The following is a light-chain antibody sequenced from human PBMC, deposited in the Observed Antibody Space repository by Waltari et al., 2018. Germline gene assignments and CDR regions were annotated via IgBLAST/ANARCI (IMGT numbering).Light chain of an antibody. V-gene: IGKV1-33*01. CDR3: QQYDNLPL. CDR2: DAS. J-gene: IGKJ3*01. CDR1: QVISNY. Sequence: DIQMTQSPSSLSASVGDRVTITCQASQVISNYLNWYQQKPGKGPTLLIDDASNLETGVPSRFMGSGSGTDFTFTISSLQPEDIATYYCQQYDNLPLFGPGTKVDIK.